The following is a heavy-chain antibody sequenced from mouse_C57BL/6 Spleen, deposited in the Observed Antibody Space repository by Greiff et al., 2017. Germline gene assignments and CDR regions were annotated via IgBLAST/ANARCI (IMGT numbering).Heavy chain of an antibody. J-gene: IGHJ3*01. CDR1: GYSITSGYD. CDR3: ASDPGGFYYGSSYAWFAY. CDR2: ISYSGST. Sequence: EVQLVESGPGMVKPSQSLSLTCTVTGYSITSGYDWHWIRHFPGNKLEWMGYISYSGSTNYNPSLKSRISITHDTSKNHFFLKLNSVTTEDTATYYCASDPGGFYYGSSYAWFAYWGQGTLVTVSA. V-gene: IGHV3-1*01. D-gene: IGHD1-1*01.